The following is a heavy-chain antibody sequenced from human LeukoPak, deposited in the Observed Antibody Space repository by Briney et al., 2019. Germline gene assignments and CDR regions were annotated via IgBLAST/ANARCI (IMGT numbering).Heavy chain of an antibody. CDR3: AKDSARCTSSSCRTQYNWYFDL. CDR2: ISWNSGYI. V-gene: IGHV3-9*01. Sequence: SLRLSCAASGFTFDDYAMHWVRQGLGKGLKWVSGISWNSGYIHYADSVKGRFTISRDNCKNSLYLQMNSPGAEDTALYYCAKDSARCTSSSCRTQYNWYFDLWGRGNLVTVSS. J-gene: IGHJ2*01. D-gene: IGHD2-2*01. CDR1: GFTFDDYA.